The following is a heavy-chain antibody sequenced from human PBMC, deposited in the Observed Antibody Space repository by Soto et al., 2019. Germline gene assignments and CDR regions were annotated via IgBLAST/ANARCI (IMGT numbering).Heavy chain of an antibody. J-gene: IGHJ6*02. V-gene: IGHV3-23*01. CDR1: GFTFSGYA. CDR3: AKARESNDRYYYYYYGMDV. Sequence: GGSLRLSCAASGFTFSGYAMSWLRQSPVKGLEWVSAISGSGGSIYYADSVKGRFTISRDNSKHTLYLQMNSLRAEDTAVYYCAKARESNDRYYYYYYGMDVWGQGTMVTVSS. CDR2: ISGSGGSI. D-gene: IGHD1-1*01.